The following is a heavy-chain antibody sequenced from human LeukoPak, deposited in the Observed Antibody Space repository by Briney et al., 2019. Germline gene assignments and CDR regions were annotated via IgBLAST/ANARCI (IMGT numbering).Heavy chain of an antibody. D-gene: IGHD4-17*01. CDR2: IIPILGIA. CDR3: VRGGGDYEKFDY. J-gene: IGHJ4*02. Sequence: GASVKVSCKASGGTFSSYAISWVRQAPGQGLEWMGRIIPILGIANYAQKFQGRVTITADKSTSTAYMELSSLRSEDTAVYYCVRGGGDYEKFDYWGQGTLVTVSS. V-gene: IGHV1-69*04. CDR1: GGTFSSYA.